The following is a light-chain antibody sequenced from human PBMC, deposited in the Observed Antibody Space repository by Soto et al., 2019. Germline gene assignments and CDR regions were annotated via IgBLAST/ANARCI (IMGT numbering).Light chain of an antibody. J-gene: IGKJ1*01. CDR2: GAS. V-gene: IGKV3-15*01. CDR1: QSVSNN. Sequence: EIVMTQSPATLSVSPGERATLSCRASQSVSNNLAWYQKKPGQDPRLLIYGASTRATGIPARFSGSGSGTEFTLTISSLQSEDFAFYYCQHYNNWWTFGQGTRVDIK. CDR3: QHYNNWWT.